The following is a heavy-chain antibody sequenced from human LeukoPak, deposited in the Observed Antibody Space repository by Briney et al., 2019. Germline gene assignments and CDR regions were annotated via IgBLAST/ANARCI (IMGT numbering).Heavy chain of an antibody. CDR1: GGSVTSGGYY. Sequence: PSETLSLTCTVSGGSVTSGGYYWSWIRQPPGKRLEWIGYIYYSGSTNYNPSLKSRVTISVDTSKNQLSLKLSSVTAADTAVYYCARAYSSGWSRLDYWGQGTLVTVSS. V-gene: IGHV4-61*08. CDR2: IYYSGST. D-gene: IGHD6-19*01. J-gene: IGHJ4*02. CDR3: ARAYSSGWSRLDY.